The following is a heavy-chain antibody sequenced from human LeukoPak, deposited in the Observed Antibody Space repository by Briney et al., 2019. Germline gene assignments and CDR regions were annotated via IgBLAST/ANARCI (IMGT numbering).Heavy chain of an antibody. D-gene: IGHD2-21*02. V-gene: IGHV3-21*06. CDR1: GFTFSSSS. Sequence: GGSLRLSCAASGFTFSSSSMNWVRQAPGKGLEWVSSIRSSSSSIYYADSVKGRFTISRDNVKNLLYLQMNSLRAEDTAVYYCARDATRGGDNDYWGQGIRVIVSS. J-gene: IGHJ4*02. CDR3: ARDATRGGDNDY. CDR2: IRSSSSSI.